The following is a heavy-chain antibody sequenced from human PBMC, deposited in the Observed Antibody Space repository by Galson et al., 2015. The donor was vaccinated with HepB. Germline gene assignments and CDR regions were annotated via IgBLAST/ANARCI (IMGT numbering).Heavy chain of an antibody. CDR1: GYTLTELS. V-gene: IGHV1-24*01. CDR2: FDPEDGGT. J-gene: IGHJ6*02. D-gene: IGHD2-8*01. Sequence: SVKVSCKVSGYTLTELSLHWVRQAPGKGLEWMGGFDPEDGGTIDAQKFQGRVTMTEDTSTDTAYMELSRLRSDDTAVYYCATTGGYCTNGVCQSPYSYYYGMDVCGPGTTVTVSS. CDR3: ATTGGYCTNGVCQSPYSYYYGMDV.